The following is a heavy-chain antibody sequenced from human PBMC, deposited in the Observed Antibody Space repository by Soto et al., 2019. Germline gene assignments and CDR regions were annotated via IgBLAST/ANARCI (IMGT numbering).Heavy chain of an antibody. V-gene: IGHV1-69*01. CDR2: IIPISGTT. J-gene: IGHJ4*02. Sequence: QVHLVQSGAEVKKPGSSVRVSCKASGGTYRNYAVNWVRQAPGQGLEWMGGIIPISGTTNYAQKVQGRVTITADESTSTAYMELRRLRSEDTAVYFCARDEGDDSSGYYDVNYWGQGTLVTVSS. CDR1: GGTYRNYA. CDR3: ARDEGDDSSGYYDVNY. D-gene: IGHD3-22*01.